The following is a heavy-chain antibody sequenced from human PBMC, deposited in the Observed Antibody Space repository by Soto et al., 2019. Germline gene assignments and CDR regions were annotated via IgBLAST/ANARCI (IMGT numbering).Heavy chain of an antibody. CDR1: GYSISSGYF. V-gene: IGHV4-38-2*02. J-gene: IGHJ2*01. Sequence: SETLSLTCAASGYSISSGYFRGWLRQPRGGGLEWIGRSYHGGSTYYDPSLKGRVTISGDTSKNQFSLKLSSLTAADTAVYYCARENEQNFYDSSSYYRPSDRFFDLWGRSTLGTVS. CDR3: ARENEQNFYDSSSYYRPSDRFFDL. D-gene: IGHD3-22*01. CDR2: SYHGGST.